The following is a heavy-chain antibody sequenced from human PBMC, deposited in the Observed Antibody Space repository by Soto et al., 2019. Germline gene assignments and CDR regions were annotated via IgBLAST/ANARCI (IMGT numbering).Heavy chain of an antibody. CDR3: ARERKAAADNDAFDI. D-gene: IGHD6-13*01. V-gene: IGHV1-2*02. CDR2: INPNSGGT. CDR1: GYTFTGYY. Sequence: ASVKVSCKPSGYTFTGYYMHWVRQAPGQGLEWMGWINPNSGGTKYIQKLQGRVTMTRDTSISTAYMELSSLRSDDTAVYYCARERKAAADNDAFDIWGQGTMVTVSS. J-gene: IGHJ3*02.